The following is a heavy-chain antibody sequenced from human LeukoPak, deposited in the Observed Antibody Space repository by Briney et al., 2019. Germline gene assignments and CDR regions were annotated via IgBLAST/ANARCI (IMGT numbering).Heavy chain of an antibody. J-gene: IGHJ3*02. CDR3: AKEDKGGAFDI. Sequence: GGSLRLSCAAAGFTVSSNYMSWVRQAPGKGLEWVSVIYSGGSTYYADSVKGRFTISRDNSKNTLYLQRNSLRAEDTAVYYCAKEDKGGAFDIWGQGTMVTVSS. D-gene: IGHD3-16*01. V-gene: IGHV3-53*01. CDR2: IYSGGST. CDR1: GFTVSSNY.